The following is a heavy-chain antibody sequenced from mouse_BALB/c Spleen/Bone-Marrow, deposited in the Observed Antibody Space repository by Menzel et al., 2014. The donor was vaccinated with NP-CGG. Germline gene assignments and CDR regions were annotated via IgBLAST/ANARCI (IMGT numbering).Heavy chain of an antibody. V-gene: IGHV1-80*01. J-gene: IGHJ2*01. CDR3: ARGGISVDY. CDR2: IYPGDGDT. CDR1: GYAFSGYW. Sequence: VQLQQSGAELVRPGSSVKISCKASGYAFSGYWMNWVKQRPGQGLEWIGQIYPGDGDTDYNGKFKGKATLTADKSSSTAYTQLSSLTSEDSAVYFCARGGISVDYWGQGTTLTVSS.